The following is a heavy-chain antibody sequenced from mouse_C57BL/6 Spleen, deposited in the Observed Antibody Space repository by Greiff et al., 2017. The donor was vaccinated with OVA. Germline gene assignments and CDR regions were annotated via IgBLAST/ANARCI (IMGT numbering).Heavy chain of an antibody. D-gene: IGHD1-1*01. Sequence: QVQLQQPGAELVKPGASVKLSCKASGYTFTSYWMHWVKQRPGQGLEWIGMIHPNSGSTNYNEKFKSKATLTVDKSSSTAYMQLSSLTSEDSAVYYCARRYCGSSYVGWYIDVWGTGTTVTVSS. V-gene: IGHV1-64*01. CDR1: GYTFTSYW. J-gene: IGHJ1*03. CDR3: ARRYCGSSYVGWYIDV. CDR2: IHPNSGST.